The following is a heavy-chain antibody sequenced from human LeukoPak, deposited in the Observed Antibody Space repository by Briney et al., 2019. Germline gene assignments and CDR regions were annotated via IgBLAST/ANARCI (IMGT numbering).Heavy chain of an antibody. CDR3: ARGQYSSGWYFNWFDP. CDR1: GFTFSSYS. D-gene: IGHD6-19*01. CDR2: ISSSRSTI. Sequence: GGSLRLSCAASGFTFSSYSMTWVRQAPGKGLEWVSYISSSRSTIYYAGSVKGRFTISRDNAKNSLFLQMNSLRAEDTAMYYCARGQYSSGWYFNWFDPWGQGTQVTVSS. J-gene: IGHJ5*02. V-gene: IGHV3-48*04.